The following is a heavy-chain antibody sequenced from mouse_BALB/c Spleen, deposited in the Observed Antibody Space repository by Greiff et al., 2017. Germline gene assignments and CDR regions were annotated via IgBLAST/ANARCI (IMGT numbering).Heavy chain of an antibody. V-gene: IGHV1-69*02. CDR1: GYTFTSYW. J-gene: IGHJ3*01. CDR3: ARSGGNYPFAY. Sequence: QVQLQQPGAELVKPGASVKLSCKASGYTFTSYWMHWVKQRPGQGLEWIGEIDPSDSYTNYNQKFKGKATLTVDKSSSTAYMQLSSLTSEDSAVYYCARSGGNYPFAYWGQGTLVTVSA. CDR2: IDPSDSYT. D-gene: IGHD2-1*01.